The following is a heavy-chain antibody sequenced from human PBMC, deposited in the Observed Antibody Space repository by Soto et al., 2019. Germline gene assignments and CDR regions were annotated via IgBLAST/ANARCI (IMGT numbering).Heavy chain of an antibody. J-gene: IGHJ4*02. CDR2: IFSNDEK. Sequence: QVTLKESGPVLVKPTETLTLTCTVSGFSLSNARMGVSWIRQPPGKALEWLAHIFSNDEKSYSTSLKSRLTIAKDTSKSQVVLTMTNMDPVDTATYYCARIDDYGCNWELGYDYWGQGTLVTVSS. CDR1: GFSLSNARMG. D-gene: IGHD1-26*01. V-gene: IGHV2-26*01. CDR3: ARIDDYGCNWELGYDY.